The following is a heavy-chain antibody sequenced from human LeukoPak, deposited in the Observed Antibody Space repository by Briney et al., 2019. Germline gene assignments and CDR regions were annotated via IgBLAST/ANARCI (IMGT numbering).Heavy chain of an antibody. CDR3: AKDAPVNSGYSSSWYEFDY. D-gene: IGHD6-13*01. CDR1: GFSFSSYE. CDR2: ISASGTTI. Sequence: PGGSLRLSCAASGFSFSSYEMNWVRQAPGKGLEWVSYISASGTTIYYADSVKGRFTISRDNSKNTLYLQMNSLRAEDTAVYYCAKDAPVNSGYSSSWYEFDYWGQGTLVTVSS. V-gene: IGHV3-48*03. J-gene: IGHJ4*02.